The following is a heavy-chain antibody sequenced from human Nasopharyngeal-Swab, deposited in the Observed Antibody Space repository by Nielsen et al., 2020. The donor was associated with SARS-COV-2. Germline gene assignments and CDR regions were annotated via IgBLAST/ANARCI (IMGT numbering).Heavy chain of an antibody. Sequence: GESLKISCAASGFTFSSYEMNWVRQAPGKGLEWVSYISSSGSTIYYADSVKGRFTISRDNAKHSLYLQMNSLRAEDTAVYYCARVGRDGYNWHYGMDVWGQGTTVTVSS. D-gene: IGHD5-24*01. CDR3: ARVGRDGYNWHYGMDV. CDR2: ISSSGSTI. V-gene: IGHV3-48*03. J-gene: IGHJ6*02. CDR1: GFTFSSYE.